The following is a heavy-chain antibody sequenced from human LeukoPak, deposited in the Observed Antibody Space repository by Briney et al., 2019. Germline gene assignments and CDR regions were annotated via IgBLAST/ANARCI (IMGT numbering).Heavy chain of an antibody. D-gene: IGHD6-19*01. V-gene: IGHV3-48*03. CDR2: ISSSGSTI. CDR3: AKDWGQWLVLGYFDY. CDR1: GFTFSSYE. Sequence: GGSLRLSCAASGFTFSSYEMNWVRQAPGKGLEWVSYISSSGSTIYYADSVKGRFTISRDNAKNSLYLQMNSLRAEDTAVYYCAKDWGQWLVLGYFDYWGQGTLVTVSS. J-gene: IGHJ4*02.